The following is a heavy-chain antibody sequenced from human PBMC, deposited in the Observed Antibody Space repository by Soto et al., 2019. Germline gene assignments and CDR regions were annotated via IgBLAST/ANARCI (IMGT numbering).Heavy chain of an antibody. V-gene: IGHV4-34*01. J-gene: IGHJ4*02. CDR3: ARSPVDYVDIVATIKNPGYYFDY. CDR2: INHSGST. D-gene: IGHD5-12*01. Sequence: PSETLSLTCAVYGGSFSGYYWSWIRQPPGKGLEWIGEINHSGSTNYNPSLKIRVTISVDTSKNHFSLMLSSVTAADTSVYYCARSPVDYVDIVATIKNPGYYFDYWGQGTLVTVSS. CDR1: GGSFSGYY.